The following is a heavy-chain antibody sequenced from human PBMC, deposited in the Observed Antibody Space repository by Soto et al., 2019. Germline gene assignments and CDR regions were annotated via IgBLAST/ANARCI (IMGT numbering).Heavy chain of an antibody. D-gene: IGHD3-16*01. V-gene: IGHV3-33*01. J-gene: IGHJ4*02. CDR1: GFTFSGFG. CDR2: IWYDGSDK. Sequence: PGGSLRLSCAASGFTFSGFGMHWVRQAPGKGLEWVAIIWYDGSDKYYADSVRGRFTISRDNSKNTLSLQMNSLRAEDTAVYHCAFGNLSYYFDYWGQGTPVTVSS. CDR3: AFGNLSYYFDY.